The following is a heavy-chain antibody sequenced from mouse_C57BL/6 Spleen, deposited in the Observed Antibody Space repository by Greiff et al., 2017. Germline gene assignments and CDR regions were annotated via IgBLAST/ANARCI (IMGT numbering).Heavy chain of an antibody. D-gene: IGHD3-2*02. Sequence: EVKLVESGGDLVKPGGSLKLSCAASGFTFSSYGMSWVRQTPDKRLEWVATISSGGSYTYYPDSVKGRFTISRDNAKKPLYLRMSSLKSEDTAMYYCASRAQASYFDYWGQGTTLTVSS. CDR1: GFTFSSYG. V-gene: IGHV5-6*02. CDR2: ISSGGSYT. J-gene: IGHJ2*01. CDR3: ASRAQASYFDY.